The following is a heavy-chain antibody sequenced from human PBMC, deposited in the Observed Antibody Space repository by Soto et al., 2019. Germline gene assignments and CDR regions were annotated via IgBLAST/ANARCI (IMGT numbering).Heavy chain of an antibody. CDR2: IYPGDSDT. Sequence: PGESLKISCKGSGYSFTSYWIGWVRQMPGKGLEWMGIIYPGDSDTRYSPSFQGQVTISADKSISTAYLQWSSLKASDTAMYYCARQVMEYCGGDCWGFEIWGQGTMVTVSS. CDR1: GYSFTSYW. D-gene: IGHD2-21*02. V-gene: IGHV5-51*01. CDR3: ARQVMEYCGGDCWGFEI. J-gene: IGHJ3*02.